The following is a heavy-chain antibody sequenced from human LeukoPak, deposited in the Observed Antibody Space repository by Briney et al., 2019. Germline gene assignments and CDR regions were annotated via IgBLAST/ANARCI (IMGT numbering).Heavy chain of an antibody. J-gene: IGHJ5*02. CDR1: GVSISSYY. CDR2: IYDSGSP. Sequence: SETLSLTCTASGVSISSYYWSWIRQPPGKGLEWIGSIYDSGSPYYNPSLKSRVTISVDTSKKQFSLKLSSVTAADTAVYYCARHVGFITMVRGVINNNWFDPWGQGTLVTVSS. CDR3: ARHVGFITMVRGVINNNWFDP. V-gene: IGHV4-59*05. D-gene: IGHD3-10*01.